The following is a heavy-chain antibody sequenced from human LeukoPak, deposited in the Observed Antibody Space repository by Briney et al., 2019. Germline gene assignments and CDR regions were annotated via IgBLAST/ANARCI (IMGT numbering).Heavy chain of an antibody. CDR2: VFYPGST. Sequence: PSETLSLTCTVSGGPIDRHYWSWIRQPPGKGLEWIGYVFYPGSTNYNPSLKSRVTMSLDTSRDQFSLRLTSVTAADTAIYYCASRPAGSTWYGVFDYWGQGTLVTVSS. D-gene: IGHD6-13*01. CDR1: GGPIDRHY. V-gene: IGHV4-59*11. CDR3: ASRPAGSTWYGVFDY. J-gene: IGHJ4*02.